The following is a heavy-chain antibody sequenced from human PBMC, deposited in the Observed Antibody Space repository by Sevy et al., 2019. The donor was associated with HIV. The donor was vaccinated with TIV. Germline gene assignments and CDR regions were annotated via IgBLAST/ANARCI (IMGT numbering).Heavy chain of an antibody. CDR2: IYTTDSDA. CDR3: ARRGASGGWYHFDY. Sequence: GESLKISCKASGYSFTSSWIGWVRQMPGKGPEWMGIIYTTDSDARYSRYFEGQVTLSVDKSSSTAYLQGSSLKASDRAVDYCARRGASGGWYHFDYWGQGTLVTVSS. J-gene: IGHJ4*02. CDR1: GYSFTSSW. V-gene: IGHV5-51*01. D-gene: IGHD6-19*01.